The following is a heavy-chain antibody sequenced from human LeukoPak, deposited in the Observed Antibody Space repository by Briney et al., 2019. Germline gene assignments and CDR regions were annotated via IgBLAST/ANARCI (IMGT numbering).Heavy chain of an antibody. J-gene: IGHJ2*01. CDR2: IYYSGST. CDR1: GGSISSGDYY. Sequence: PSETLSLTCTVSGGSISSGDYYWSWIRQPPGKGLEWIGYIYYSGSTYYNPSLKSRVTISVDRSKNQFSLKLSSVTAADTAVYYCARVGYPRGYFDLWGRGTLVTVSS. V-gene: IGHV4-30-4*01. D-gene: IGHD1-1*01. CDR3: ARVGYPRGYFDL.